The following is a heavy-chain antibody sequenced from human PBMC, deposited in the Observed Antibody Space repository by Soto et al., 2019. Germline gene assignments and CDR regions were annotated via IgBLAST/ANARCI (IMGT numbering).Heavy chain of an antibody. D-gene: IGHD2-8*01. V-gene: IGHV4-34*01. CDR2: INHSGST. J-gene: IGHJ6*02. CDR1: GGSFSGYY. Sequence: PSETLSLTCAVYGGSFSGYYWSWIRQPPGKGLEWIGEINHSGSTNYNPSLKSRVTISVDTSKNQFSLKLSSVTAADTAVYYCARGPGYCTNGVCYMLVRYGMDVWRQGTTVTVPS. CDR3: ARGPGYCTNGVCYMLVRYGMDV.